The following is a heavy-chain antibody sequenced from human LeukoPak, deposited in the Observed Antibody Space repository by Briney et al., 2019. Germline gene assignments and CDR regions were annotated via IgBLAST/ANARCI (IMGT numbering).Heavy chain of an antibody. Sequence: ASVKVSYKASGYTFTSYGISWVRQAPGQGLEWMGWVSTYNGNTKYAQNLQGRVTTTTDTSTSTAYMELRSPRSDDTAMYYCARQSTGSYYSPIDYWGQGTLVTVSS. CDR1: GYTFTSYG. CDR3: ARQSTGSYYSPIDY. V-gene: IGHV1-18*01. D-gene: IGHD1-26*01. J-gene: IGHJ4*02. CDR2: VSTYNGNT.